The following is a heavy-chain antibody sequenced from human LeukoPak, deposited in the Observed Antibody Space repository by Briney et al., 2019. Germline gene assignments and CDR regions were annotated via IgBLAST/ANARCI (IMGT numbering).Heavy chain of an antibody. Sequence: SETLSLTCTVSGGSISSYYWNWIRQPPGKGLEWIAYIYYSGNTNYNPSLKSRVTISVDTSKNQFSLKLSSVTAADTAVYYCATTTIRLGYWGQGTLVTVSS. CDR2: IYYSGNT. D-gene: IGHD1-26*01. CDR3: ATTTIRLGY. V-gene: IGHV4-59*12. CDR1: GGSISSYY. J-gene: IGHJ4*02.